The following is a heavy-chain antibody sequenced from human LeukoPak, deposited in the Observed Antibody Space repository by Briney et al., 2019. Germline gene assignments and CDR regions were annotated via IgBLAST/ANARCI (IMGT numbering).Heavy chain of an antibody. D-gene: IGHD3-10*01. V-gene: IGHV1-2*02. J-gene: IGHJ4*02. CDR1: GYTFTGYY. CDR2: INPNSGGT. Sequence: ASVTVSCKASGYTFTGYYMHWVRQAPGQGLEWMGWINPNSGGTNYAQKFQGRVTMTRDTSISTAYMELSRLRSDDTAVYYCAREGRRRITMVRGVQPPDYWGQGTLVTVSS. CDR3: AREGRRRITMVRGVQPPDY.